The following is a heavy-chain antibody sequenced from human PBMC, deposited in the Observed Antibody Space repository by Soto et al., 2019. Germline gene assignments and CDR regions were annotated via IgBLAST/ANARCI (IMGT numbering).Heavy chain of an antibody. CDR2: IGSSSYT. D-gene: IGHD6-13*01. J-gene: IGHJ6*02. CDR3: GKGQQLVYYYYYGMDV. CDR1: GFTFSDYY. V-gene: IGHV3-11*05. Sequence: GGSLRLSCAASGFTFSDYYMSWVRQVPGKGLEWVSYIGSSSYTNYADSVKGRFTISRDNSKNTLYLQMNSLRAEDTAVYYCGKGQQLVYYYYYGMDVWGQGTTVTVSS.